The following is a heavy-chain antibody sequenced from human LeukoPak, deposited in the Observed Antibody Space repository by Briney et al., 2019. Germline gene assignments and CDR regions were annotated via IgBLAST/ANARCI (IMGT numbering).Heavy chain of an antibody. CDR3: ARDKEAMVRAPYAFGI. Sequence: PGGSLRLSCVGSGFTFNKYCMTWVRQAPGEGLEWVANINQIGTDKYIVDSVKGRFTISRDNAQNSLYLQMNNLRVEDTAVDYGARDKEAMVRAPYAFGIWGQGTVVIVS. V-gene: IGHV3-7*01. D-gene: IGHD3-10*01. J-gene: IGHJ3*02. CDR2: INQIGTDK. CDR1: GFTFNKYC.